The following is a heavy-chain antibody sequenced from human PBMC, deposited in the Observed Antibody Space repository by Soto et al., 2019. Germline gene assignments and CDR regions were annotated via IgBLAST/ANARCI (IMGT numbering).Heavy chain of an antibody. CDR1: GFTFSSYA. J-gene: IGHJ4*02. CDR3: TIDAGTSYFGY. CDR2: ISFDGSNN. Sequence: QVQLVESGGGVVQPGRSLRLSCAASGFTFSSYAMHWVRQARGKGLEWVACISFDGSNNYYADSVKGRFAISRDNSKNSLYLQMNSLRAEDMAVYYSTIDAGTSYFGYWGKGTLVTVSS. V-gene: IGHV3-30*09.